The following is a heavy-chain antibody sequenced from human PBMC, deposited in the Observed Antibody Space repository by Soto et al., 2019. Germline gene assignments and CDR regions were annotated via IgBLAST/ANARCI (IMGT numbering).Heavy chain of an antibody. J-gene: IGHJ4*02. CDR1: GGSISSSSYY. CDR2: IYYSGST. CDR3: ARNQYDFWSGYYLIDY. D-gene: IGHD3-3*01. Sequence: QLRLQESGPGLVKPSETLSLTCTVSGGSISSSSYYWGWIRQPPGKGLEWIGSIYYSGSTYYNPSLKSRVTISVDTSKNQFSLKLSSVTAADTAVYYCARNQYDFWSGYYLIDYWGQGTLVTVSS. V-gene: IGHV4-39*01.